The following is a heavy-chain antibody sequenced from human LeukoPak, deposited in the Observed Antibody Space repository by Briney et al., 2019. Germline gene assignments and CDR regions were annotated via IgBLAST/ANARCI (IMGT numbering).Heavy chain of an antibody. CDR3: ARGVVIAPQTFDY. D-gene: IGHD2-21*01. Sequence: PSETLSLTCTVSGGSISSYYWSWIRQPPGKGLEWIGYIYYSGSTNYNPSLKSRVTISVDTSKNQFSLKLSSVTAADTAVYYCARGVVIAPQTFDYWGQGILVTVSS. CDR2: IYYSGST. J-gene: IGHJ4*02. V-gene: IGHV4-59*01. CDR1: GGSISSYY.